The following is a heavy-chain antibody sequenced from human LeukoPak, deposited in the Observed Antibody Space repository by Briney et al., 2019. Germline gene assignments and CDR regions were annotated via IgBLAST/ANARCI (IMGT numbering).Heavy chain of an antibody. CDR3: ARAPSNAHFDY. D-gene: IGHD3-3*02. Sequence: GGTLRLSCAASGITFSSYGMSWVRQAPGKGLEWVSSISSTGGTTYYADSVKGRFTISRDNSNNTVYLQMNSLRAEDTAVYYCARAPSNAHFDYWGQGTLVTVSS. CDR2: ISSTGGTT. V-gene: IGHV3-23*01. CDR1: GITFSSYG. J-gene: IGHJ4*02.